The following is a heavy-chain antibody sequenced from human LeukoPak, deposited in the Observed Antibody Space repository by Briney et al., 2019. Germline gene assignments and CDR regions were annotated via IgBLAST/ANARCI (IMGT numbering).Heavy chain of an antibody. CDR1: GGSISSYY. J-gene: IGHJ6*03. V-gene: IGHV4-59*01. D-gene: IGHD5-12*01. CDR2: IYYSGST. Sequence: SGTLSLACTVSGGSISSYYWSWIRQPPGKGLEWIGYIYYSGSTNYNPSLKSRVTISVDTSKNQFSLKLSSVTAADTAVYYCARGVVATIRGYYYYYMDVWGKGTTVTVSS. CDR3: ARGVVATIRGYYYYYMDV.